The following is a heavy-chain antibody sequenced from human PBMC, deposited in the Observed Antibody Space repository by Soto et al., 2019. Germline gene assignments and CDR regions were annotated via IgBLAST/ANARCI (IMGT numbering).Heavy chain of an antibody. Sequence: KPSETLSLTCTVSGGSISSGGYYWSWIRQHPGKGLEWIGYIYYSGSTYYNPSLKSRVTISVDTSKNQFSLKLSSVTAADTAVYYCARGRERGIGERALDYWGQGTLVTVSS. J-gene: IGHJ4*02. D-gene: IGHD3-10*01. CDR1: GGSISSGGYY. CDR2: IYYSGST. CDR3: ARGRERGIGERALDY. V-gene: IGHV4-31*03.